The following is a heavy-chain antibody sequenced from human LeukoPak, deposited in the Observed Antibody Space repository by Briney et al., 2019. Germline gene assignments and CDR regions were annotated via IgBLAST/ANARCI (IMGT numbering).Heavy chain of an antibody. Sequence: GGSLRLSCAVSGFTFSSYGMSWVRQAPGKGLEWVSVIYSGGSTYYADSVKGRFTISRDNSKNTLYLQMNSLRAEDTAVYYCAGPLYNFYYAPGYWGQGTLVTVSS. CDR3: AGPLYNFYYAPGY. CDR2: IYSGGST. D-gene: IGHD3-10*01. J-gene: IGHJ4*02. V-gene: IGHV3-66*04. CDR1: GFTFSSYG.